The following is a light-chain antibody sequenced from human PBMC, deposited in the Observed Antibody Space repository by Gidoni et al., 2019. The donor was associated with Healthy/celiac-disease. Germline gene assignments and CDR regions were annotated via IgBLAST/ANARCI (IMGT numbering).Light chain of an antibody. CDR3: SSYTGSSTV. V-gene: IGLV2-14*03. J-gene: IGLJ2*01. CDR2: DVS. CDR1: SSDLGVYNY. Sequence: SGSPGQSITISCTGTSSDLGVYNYVSWYQQHPDNAPKLIIYDVSYRPSGISTRFSGSKSGNTASLTISGLQGEDEADYYCSSYTGSSTVFGGGTKLTVL.